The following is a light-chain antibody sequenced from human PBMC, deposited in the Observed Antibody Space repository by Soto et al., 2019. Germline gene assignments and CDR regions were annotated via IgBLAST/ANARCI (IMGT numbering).Light chain of an antibody. V-gene: IGLV2-14*01. Sequence: QSALTQPASVSGSPGQSITISCTGTSSDVGAYNYVSWYQQHPGKARKLMIYEVSNRPSGVSNRFSGSKSGNTASLTISGLQAEDEGDYYCSSYTSGSTWVFGGGTKLTVL. J-gene: IGLJ3*02. CDR1: SSDVGAYNY. CDR3: SSYTSGSTWV. CDR2: EVS.